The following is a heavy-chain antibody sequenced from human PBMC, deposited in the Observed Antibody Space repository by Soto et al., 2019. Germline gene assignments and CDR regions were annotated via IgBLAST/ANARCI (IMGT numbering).Heavy chain of an antibody. CDR2: IYYSGST. D-gene: IGHD6-13*01. Sequence: SETLSLTCTVSGGSISSSSYYWGWIRQPPGKGLEWIGSIYYSGSTYYNPSLKSRVTISVDTSKNQFSLKLSSVTAADTAVYYCARGGGYSSSWVRSVRYGMDVWGQGTTVTVSS. V-gene: IGHV4-39*07. CDR1: GGSISSSSYY. J-gene: IGHJ6*02. CDR3: ARGGGYSSSWVRSVRYGMDV.